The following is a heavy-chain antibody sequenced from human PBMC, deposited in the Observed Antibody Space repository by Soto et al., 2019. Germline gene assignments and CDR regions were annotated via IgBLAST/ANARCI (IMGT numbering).Heavy chain of an antibody. CDR2: INSDGSST. V-gene: IGHV3-74*01. J-gene: IGHJ5*02. D-gene: IGHD4-17*01. Sequence: GGSLRLSCAASGFTFSSYWMHWVRQAPGKGLVWVSRINSDGSSTSYADSVKGRFTISRDNAKNTLYLQMNSLRAEDTAVYYCARATYGDYEFWFDPWGQGTLVTVSS. CDR3: ARATYGDYEFWFDP. CDR1: GFTFSSYW.